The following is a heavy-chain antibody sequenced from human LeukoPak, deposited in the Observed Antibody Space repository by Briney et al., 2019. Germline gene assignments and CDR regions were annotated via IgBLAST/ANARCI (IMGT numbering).Heavy chain of an antibody. D-gene: IGHD3-10*01. J-gene: IGHJ4*02. CDR1: GFTFRKSW. CDR3: ARNYAYNTFDY. V-gene: IGHV3-7*05. Sequence: TGGSLRLSCAASGFTFRKSWMSWVRQAPGGGREWVATIKEDGSEISYVDSVKGRFTISRDNAKNSLFLQMTSLRAEDTAIYYCARNYAYNTFDYWGQGTLVTVSS. CDR2: IKEDGSEI.